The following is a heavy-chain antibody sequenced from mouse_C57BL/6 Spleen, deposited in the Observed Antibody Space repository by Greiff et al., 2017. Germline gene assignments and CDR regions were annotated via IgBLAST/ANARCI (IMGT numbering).Heavy chain of an antibody. CDR1: GYTFTSYW. CDR2: IDPSDSYT. V-gene: IGHV1-69*01. J-gene: IGHJ4*01. D-gene: IGHD2-1*01. Sequence: QVQLQQPGAELVMPGASVKLSCKASGYTFTSYWMHWVKQRPGQGLDWIGEIDPSDSYTNYNQKFKGKSTLTVDKSSSTAYMQLSSLTSEDSAVYYCARRDYGNYYAMDYWGQGTSVTVSS. CDR3: ARRDYGNYYAMDY.